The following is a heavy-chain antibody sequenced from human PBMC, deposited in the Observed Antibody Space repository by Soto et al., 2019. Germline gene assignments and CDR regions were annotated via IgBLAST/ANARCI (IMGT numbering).Heavy chain of an antibody. CDR2: IYYSGST. CDR1: GGSVSSGNYY. CDR3: ARGGVVVVAAPLDD. V-gene: IGHV4-61*01. D-gene: IGHD2-15*01. J-gene: IGHJ4*02. Sequence: QVQLQESGPGLVKPSENLSLTCSVSGGSVSSGNYYWSWIRQPPGKGLEWIGYIYYSGSTNYNPSLKSRVTISVDTSKNQFSLKLSSVTAADTAVYYCARGGVVVVAAPLDDWGQGTLVTVSS.